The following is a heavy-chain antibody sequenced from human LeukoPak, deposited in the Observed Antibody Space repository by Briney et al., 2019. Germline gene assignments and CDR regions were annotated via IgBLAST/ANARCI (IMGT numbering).Heavy chain of an antibody. Sequence: SETLSLTCAVYGGSFSGYYWSWIRQPPGKGLEWIGEINHSGSTNYNPSLKSRVTISVDTSENQFPLKLSSVTAADTAVYYCARGRICDYWGQGTLVTVSS. CDR3: ARGRICDY. CDR1: GGSFSGYY. D-gene: IGHD2-21*01. V-gene: IGHV4-34*01. CDR2: INHSGST. J-gene: IGHJ4*02.